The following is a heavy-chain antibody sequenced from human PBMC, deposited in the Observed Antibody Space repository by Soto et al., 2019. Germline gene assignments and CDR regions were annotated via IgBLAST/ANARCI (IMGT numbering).Heavy chain of an antibody. V-gene: IGHV3-33*01. Sequence: QVQLVESGGGVVQPGRSLRLSCAASGFTFSSNGMHWVRQAPGKGLEWVAIIWYDGSNKNYADSVKGRFTISRDNSKNTVYLHMNSLRAEDTAVYYCARWNLVGPPIDAFDLWGQGTMVTVSS. J-gene: IGHJ3*01. CDR2: IWYDGSNK. CDR3: ARWNLVGPPIDAFDL. D-gene: IGHD1-26*01. CDR1: GFTFSSNG.